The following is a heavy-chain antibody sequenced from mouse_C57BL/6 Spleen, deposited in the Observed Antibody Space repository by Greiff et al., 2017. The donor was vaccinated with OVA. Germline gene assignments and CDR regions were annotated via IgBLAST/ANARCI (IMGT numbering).Heavy chain of an antibody. D-gene: IGHD1-1*01. J-gene: IGHJ4*01. CDR1: GFTFSDYY. CDR2: ISNGGGST. CDR3: ARGGYYGSSRGAMDY. V-gene: IGHV5-12*01. Sequence: EVKLQESGGGLVQPGGSLKLSCAASGFTFSDYYMYWVRQTPEKRLEWVAYISNGGGSTYYPDTVKGRFTISRDNAKNTLYLQMSRLKSEDTAMYYCARGGYYGSSRGAMDYWGQGTSVTVSS.